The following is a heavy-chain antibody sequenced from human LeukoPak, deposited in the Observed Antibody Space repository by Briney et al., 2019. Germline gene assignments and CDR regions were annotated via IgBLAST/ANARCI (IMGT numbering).Heavy chain of an antibody. CDR2: INPNSGGT. CDR3: ARGDYYDSSGYRDDAFDI. CDR1: GYTFTDYY. Sequence: ASVKVSCKASGYTFTDYYMHWVRQAPGQGLEWMGWINPNSGGTNYAQKFQGRVTMTRDTSISTAYMELSRLRSDDTAVYYCARGDYYDSSGYRDDAFDIWGQGTMVTVSS. J-gene: IGHJ3*02. V-gene: IGHV1-2*02. D-gene: IGHD3-22*01.